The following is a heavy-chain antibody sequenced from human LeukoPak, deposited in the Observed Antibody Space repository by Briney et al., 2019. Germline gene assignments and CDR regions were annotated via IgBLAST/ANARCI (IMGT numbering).Heavy chain of an antibody. CDR2: IYYSGST. CDR3: ARALGGTLDVGDH. D-gene: IGHD1-26*01. J-gene: IGHJ5*02. CDR1: GGSISSYY. Sequence: SETLSLTCTVSGGSISSYYWSWIRQPPGKGLEWIGYIYYSGSTNYNPSLKSRVTISVDTSKNQFSLKLSFVTAADTAVYYCARALGGTLDVGDHWGQGTLVTVSS. V-gene: IGHV4-59*01.